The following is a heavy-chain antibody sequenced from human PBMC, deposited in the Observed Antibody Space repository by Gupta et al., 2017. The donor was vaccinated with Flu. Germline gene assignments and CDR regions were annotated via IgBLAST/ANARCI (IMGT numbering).Heavy chain of an antibody. V-gene: IGHV3-23*01. Sequence: MGWFRQAPGKGLGWVSAISSTGNNKYDADSVKGRFTISRDNARNTLSLQMNSLRADDTALYYCANAWAYCGDGCYTYYCNAWGQGARVTVSS. D-gene: IGHD2-21*01. CDR3: ANAWAYCGDGCYTYYCNA. J-gene: IGHJ4*02. CDR2: ISSTGNNK.